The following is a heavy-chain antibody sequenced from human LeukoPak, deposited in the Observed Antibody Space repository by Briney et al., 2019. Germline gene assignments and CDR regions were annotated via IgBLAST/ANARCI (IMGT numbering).Heavy chain of an antibody. CDR3: ASGGDDYSRYFGS. V-gene: IGHV4-31*03. Sequence: SETLSLTCSVSGGSISSGGDYWNWIRQHRGRGVEGIGYISYSGSTYYNQSLNSRVTISVDNYKNQFSLKLSSVAAADKAVYYRASGGDDYSRYFGSWGQGTLVTVSS. CDR2: ISYSGST. CDR1: GGSISSGGDY. J-gene: IGHJ5*01. D-gene: IGHD3-22*01.